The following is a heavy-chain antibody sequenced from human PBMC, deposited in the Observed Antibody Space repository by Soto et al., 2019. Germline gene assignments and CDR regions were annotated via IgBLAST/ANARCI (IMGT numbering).Heavy chain of an antibody. CDR1: GGSVSGYY. J-gene: IGHJ6*02. Sequence: SETLSLTCTVSGGSVSGYYWSWIRQPPGKGLEWIGYIYYTGTTIYSPSLDRRVTLSVDTAKDQVSLKLTSVTPADTAVYYCARHPTIARFENGLDVWGQGTMVTVS. CDR3: ARHPTIARFENGLDV. V-gene: IGHV4-59*08. CDR2: IYYTGTT. D-gene: IGHD1-1*01.